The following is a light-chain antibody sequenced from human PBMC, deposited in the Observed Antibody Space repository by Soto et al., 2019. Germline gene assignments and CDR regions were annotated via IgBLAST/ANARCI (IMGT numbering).Light chain of an antibody. Sequence: DIQMTQSPSTLSASVGDRVTITCRASQSISSWLAWYQQKPGKAPKLLIYDASSLESGVPSRFSGSGSGTEFTLTISSLQPDDFATYYCQQYNSYLFTVGPRTKVDIK. CDR2: DAS. V-gene: IGKV1-5*01. J-gene: IGKJ3*01. CDR3: QQYNSYLFT. CDR1: QSISSW.